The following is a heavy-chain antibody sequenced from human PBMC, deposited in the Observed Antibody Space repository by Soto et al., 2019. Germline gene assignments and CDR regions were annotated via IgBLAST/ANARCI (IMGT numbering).Heavy chain of an antibody. J-gene: IGHJ4*02. CDR2: ISSSGSII. CDR1: GFTFSDYY. CDR3: ALAGYDSNYYAVTPLSAGHF. D-gene: IGHD4-4*01. Sequence: QVQLVVSGGGLVKPGGSLRISCAASGFTFSDYYISWIRQAPGKGLEWVSYISSSGSIIYYAASVKGRFTISRDNAKNSLYPQMNSLRAEDTAVYYCALAGYDSNYYAVTPLSAGHFWGQGTLVTVSS. V-gene: IGHV3-11*01.